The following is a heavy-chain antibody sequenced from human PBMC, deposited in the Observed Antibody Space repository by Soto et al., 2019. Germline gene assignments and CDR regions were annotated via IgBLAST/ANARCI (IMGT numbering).Heavy chain of an antibody. V-gene: IGHV3-49*04. D-gene: IGHD3-10*01. CDR1: GFTFGDYA. CDR3: SRTTMVRGVIIKSDY. J-gene: IGHJ4*02. Sequence: LRLSCTASGFTFGDYAMSWVRQAPGKGLEWVGFIRSKAYGGTTEYAASVNGRFTISRDDSKTIAYLQMNSLKTEDTAMYYCSRTTMVRGVIIKSDYWGQGTLVTV. CDR2: IRSKAYGGTT.